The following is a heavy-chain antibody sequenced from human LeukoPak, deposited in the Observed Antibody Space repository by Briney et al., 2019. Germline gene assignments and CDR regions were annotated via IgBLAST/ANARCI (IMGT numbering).Heavy chain of an antibody. J-gene: IGHJ6*02. Sequence: SETLSLTCAVSGGSFSGYYWSWIRQPPGKGLEWMGEINHSGSTNYNPSLKSRVTISVDTSKNQFSLKLRSVTAADTAVYYCARGLPLRYFDWLCGPPSRGMDVWGQGTTVTVSS. CDR3: ARGLPLRYFDWLCGPPSRGMDV. V-gene: IGHV4-34*01. CDR2: INHSGST. CDR1: GGSFSGYY. D-gene: IGHD3-9*01.